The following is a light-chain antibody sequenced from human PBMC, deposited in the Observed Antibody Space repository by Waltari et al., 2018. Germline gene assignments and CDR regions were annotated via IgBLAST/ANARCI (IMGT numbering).Light chain of an antibody. CDR3: SSYTSSTTYV. V-gene: IGLV2-14*01. Sequence: QSALTQPASVSGSPGQSITLSCTGPSSDVGVYNYSTWYQQHPGNAPKLMIYEVTNRPSGVSNRFSGSKSGNTASLTISGLQAEDEADYYCSSYTSSTTYVFGTGTKVTVL. CDR1: SSDVGVYNY. J-gene: IGLJ1*01. CDR2: EVT.